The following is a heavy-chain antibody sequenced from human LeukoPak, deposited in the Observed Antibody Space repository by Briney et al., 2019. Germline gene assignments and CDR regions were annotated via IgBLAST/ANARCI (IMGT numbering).Heavy chain of an antibody. D-gene: IGHD5-18*01. V-gene: IGHV3-7*01. CDR2: IKQDGSEK. J-gene: IGHJ6*03. CDR1: TFMFSNYW. Sequence: GGSLRLSCAASTFMFSNYWMSWVRQAPGKGLEWVANIKQDGSEKYYVESVKGRFTISRDNAKNSLYLEMNSLRVEDTAVYYCARGVDTAMVYHFYYMDVWGKGTTVTVSS. CDR3: ARGVDTAMVYHFYYMDV.